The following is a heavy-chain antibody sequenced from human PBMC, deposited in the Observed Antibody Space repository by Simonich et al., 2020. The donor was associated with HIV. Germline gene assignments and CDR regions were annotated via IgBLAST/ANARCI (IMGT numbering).Heavy chain of an antibody. CDR2: IYYSGST. V-gene: IGHV4-39*01. D-gene: IGHD1-20*01. CDR3: ARLTGTTPGGVDD. J-gene: IGHJ4*02. CDR1: GVSISSSRYY. Sequence: QLQLQESGPGLVKPSETLSLTCTVSGVSISSSRYYWGWIRQPPGKGLVWIGSIYYSGSTYYNPSRKSRVTISVNTSKNKFSLKRSSVTAADTAVYYCARLTGTTPGGVDDWGQGTLVTVSS.